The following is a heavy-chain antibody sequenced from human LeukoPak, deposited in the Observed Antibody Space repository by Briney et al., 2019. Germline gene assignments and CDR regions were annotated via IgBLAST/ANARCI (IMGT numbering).Heavy chain of an antibody. D-gene: IGHD4-17*01. Sequence: GESLKISFQATGYSYTTVWIAWVRPIPGRGLEWKGIIYLGDSDTTYSPSFQGRVTTSADKSISTAYLQWSSLKASDTAIYYCARRVYGDYSFHHWGQGTLVTVSS. V-gene: IGHV5-51*01. J-gene: IGHJ4*02. CDR3: ARRVYGDYSFHH. CDR2: IYLGDSDT. CDR1: GYSYTTVW.